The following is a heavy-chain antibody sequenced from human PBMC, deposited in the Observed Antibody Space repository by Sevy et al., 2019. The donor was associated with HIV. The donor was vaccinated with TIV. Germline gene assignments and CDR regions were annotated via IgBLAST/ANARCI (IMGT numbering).Heavy chain of an antibody. J-gene: IGHJ4*02. V-gene: IGHV4-39*01. Sequence: LPETLSLTCTVSGGSIRSGSSYWGWIRQSPGKGLEWIGSIYYGGSTYDNPSLKSRVIISVDSSKNQFSLRVRSVTAADTAVYYCARHDFSGLESYYFDHWGQGTQVTVSS. CDR1: GGSIRSGSSY. CDR3: ARHDFSGLESYYFDH. CDR2: IYYGGST. D-gene: IGHD1-1*01.